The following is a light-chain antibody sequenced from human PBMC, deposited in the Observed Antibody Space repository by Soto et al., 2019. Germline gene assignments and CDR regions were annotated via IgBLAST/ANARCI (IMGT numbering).Light chain of an antibody. CDR3: QQYNSYSPT. J-gene: IGKJ1*01. Sequence: ILLTQSPSSLSASLGDRVTITCLASQSISSWLAWYQQEPGKAPKLLIHKASSLQSGVPSRFSGSGSGTDFTLTISSLHPDDFATYYCQQYNSYSPTFGQGTKVDIK. V-gene: IGKV1-5*03. CDR1: QSISSW. CDR2: KAS.